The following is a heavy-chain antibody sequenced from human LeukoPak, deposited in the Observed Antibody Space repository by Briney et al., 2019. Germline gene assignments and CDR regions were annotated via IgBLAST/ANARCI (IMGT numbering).Heavy chain of an antibody. D-gene: IGHD2-8*01. CDR2: INPSGGST. J-gene: IGHJ4*02. CDR1: GYTFTSYY. CDR3: AREDCTNGVCYGGTVDY. Sequence: GASVKVSCRASGYTFTSYYMHWVRQAPGQGLEWMGMINPSGGSTSYAQKFQGRVTMTRDTSTSTVYMELSSLRSEDTAVYYCAREDCTNGVCYGGTVDYWGQGTLVTVSS. V-gene: IGHV1-46*01.